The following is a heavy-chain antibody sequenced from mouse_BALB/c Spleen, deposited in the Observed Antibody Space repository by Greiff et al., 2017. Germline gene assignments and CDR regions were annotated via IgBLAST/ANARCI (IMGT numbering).Heavy chain of an antibody. CDR2: IYPGGGYT. V-gene: IGHV1-63*02. CDR3: ARSRGDDYDEFAY. Sequence: VKLMESGAELVRPGTSVKISCKASGYTFTNYWLGWVKQRPGHGLEWIGDIYPGGGYTNYNEKFKGKATLTADTSSSTAYMQLSSLTSEDSAVYFCARSRGDDYDEFAYWGQGTLVTVSA. J-gene: IGHJ3*01. CDR1: GYTFTNYW. D-gene: IGHD2-4*01.